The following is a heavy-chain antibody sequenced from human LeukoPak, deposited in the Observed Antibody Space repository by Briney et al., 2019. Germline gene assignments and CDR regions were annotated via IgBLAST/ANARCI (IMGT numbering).Heavy chain of an antibody. D-gene: IGHD3-3*01. V-gene: IGHV4-59*08. CDR1: GGSISSNY. CDR3: ARLAPSGHLDY. Sequence: PSETLSLTCTVSGGSISSNYWSWIRQPPGKGLEWIGYIYYSGSTNYNASLKSRVTISVDTSKNQLSLKLSSVTAADTAVYYCARLAPSGHLDYWGQGTLVTVSS. CDR2: IYYSGST. J-gene: IGHJ4*02.